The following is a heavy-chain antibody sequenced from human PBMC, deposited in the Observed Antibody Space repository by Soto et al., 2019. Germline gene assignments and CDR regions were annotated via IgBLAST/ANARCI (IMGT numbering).Heavy chain of an antibody. Sequence: EVQLLESGGGLVQSGGSLRLSCAASGFTFSSYAMSWVRQAPGKGLEWVSAISGSGGSTYYADSVKGRFTISRDNSKNTLYLQMNSLRAEDTAVYYCRVWSGYPHFDYWGQGTLVTVSS. D-gene: IGHD3-3*01. CDR1: GFTFSSYA. CDR2: ISGSGGST. J-gene: IGHJ4*02. V-gene: IGHV3-23*01. CDR3: RVWSGYPHFDY.